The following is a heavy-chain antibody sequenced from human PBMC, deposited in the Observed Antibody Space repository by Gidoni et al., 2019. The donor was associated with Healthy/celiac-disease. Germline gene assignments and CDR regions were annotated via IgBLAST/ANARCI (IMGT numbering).Heavy chain of an antibody. CDR3: ARSIAAAGMDYDAFDI. J-gene: IGHJ3*02. CDR2: ISSSSSYI. Sequence: EVQLVESGGGLVKPGGSLRLSCAPSGFTFRSYSMTWVRQAPGKGLEWVSSISSSSSYIYYADSVKGRFTISRDNAKNSLYLQMNSLRAEDTAVYYCARSIAAAGMDYDAFDIWGQGTMVTVSS. CDR1: GFTFRSYS. D-gene: IGHD6-13*01. V-gene: IGHV3-21*01.